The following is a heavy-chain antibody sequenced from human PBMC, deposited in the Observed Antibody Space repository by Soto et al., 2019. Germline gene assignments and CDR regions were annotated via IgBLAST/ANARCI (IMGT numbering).Heavy chain of an antibody. CDR1: GYSFTSYW. V-gene: IGHV5-10-1*01. CDR2: IDPSDSYT. D-gene: IGHD5-12*01. J-gene: IGHJ6*02. CDR3: ARNLGEGWLTAYYYYGMDV. Sequence: PGESLKISCXGSGYSFTSYWISWVRQMPGKGLEWMGRIDPSDSYTNYSPSFQGHVTISADKSISTAYLQWSSLKASDTAMYYCARNLGEGWLTAYYYYGMDVWGQGTTVTVSS.